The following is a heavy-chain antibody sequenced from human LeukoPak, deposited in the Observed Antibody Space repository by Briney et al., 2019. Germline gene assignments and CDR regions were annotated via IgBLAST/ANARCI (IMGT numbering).Heavy chain of an antibody. V-gene: IGHV3-74*01. J-gene: IGHJ4*02. CDR2: SCPHGSTP. D-gene: IGHD6-25*01. Sequence: PAGGSLRLSCAASGFAFSDYCMHWVRQAPGEGLLWVSRSCPHGSTPVYADSVKGRFTISRDDAKNSLYLQMNSLRGEDTAVYYCVRGSAPERGLDYWGQGARVTVSS. CDR1: GFAFSDYC. CDR3: VRGSAPERGLDY.